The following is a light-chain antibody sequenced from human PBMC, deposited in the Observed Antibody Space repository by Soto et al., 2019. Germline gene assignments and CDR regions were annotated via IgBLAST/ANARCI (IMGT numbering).Light chain of an antibody. CDR3: QQYNSIQDT. Sequence: DIQMTQSPSTLSASVGDRVTITCRASQSISSWLAWYQQKPGKAPKLLIYDASSLESGVPSRFSGSGSGTEFTLTISSLQPDDFATYYCQQYNSIQDTFGQGTKLEIK. CDR2: DAS. CDR1: QSISSW. J-gene: IGKJ2*01. V-gene: IGKV1-5*01.